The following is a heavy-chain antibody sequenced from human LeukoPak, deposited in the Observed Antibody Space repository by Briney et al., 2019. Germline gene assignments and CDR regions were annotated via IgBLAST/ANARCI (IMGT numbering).Heavy chain of an antibody. J-gene: IGHJ4*02. Sequence: SETLSLTCTVSGGSISSYYWSWIRQPPGKGLEWSGDIYYSGSTNYNPSLKSRVTISVDTSKNQFSLKLSSVPAADTAVYYCAGMLWFGELFPYFDYWGQGTLVTVSS. D-gene: IGHD3-10*01. CDR3: AGMLWFGELFPYFDY. V-gene: IGHV4-59*01. CDR1: GGSISSYY. CDR2: IYYSGST.